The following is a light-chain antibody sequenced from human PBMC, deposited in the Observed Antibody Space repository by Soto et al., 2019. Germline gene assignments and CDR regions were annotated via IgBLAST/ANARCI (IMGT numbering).Light chain of an antibody. J-gene: IGKJ5*01. Sequence: IQMTQSPSSLSTSVGDRVTITCRASQSISSYLNWYQQKPGKAPKLLIFAASSLASGVPSRFSGSRSGTDFTLTISSLQPEDFATYYCQQSYSTPRITFGQGTRLEIK. CDR1: QSISSY. CDR3: QQSYSTPRIT. CDR2: AAS. V-gene: IGKV1-39*01.